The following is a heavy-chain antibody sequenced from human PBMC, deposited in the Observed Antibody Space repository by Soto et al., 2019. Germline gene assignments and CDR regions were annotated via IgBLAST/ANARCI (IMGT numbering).Heavy chain of an antibody. Sequence: EVQLVESGGGLVQPGGSLRLSCAASGFTFTNYDMHWVRQVTGKGLEWVSGITTAGDTYYPGSVKGRFTISREKAKNSLYHQMNSLSAGDTAVYYCAREWHGGSYGMDVWGQGTTVTVSS. J-gene: IGHJ6*02. CDR2: ITTAGDT. CDR1: GFTFTNYD. CDR3: AREWHGGSYGMDV. D-gene: IGHD5-12*01. V-gene: IGHV3-13*01.